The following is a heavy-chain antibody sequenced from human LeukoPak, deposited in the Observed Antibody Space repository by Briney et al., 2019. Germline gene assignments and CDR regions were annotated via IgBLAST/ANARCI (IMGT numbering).Heavy chain of an antibody. Sequence: ASVKVARKASGYTFTSYGISWVRQAPGQGLEWMGWISAYNGNTNYAQKLQGRVTMTTDTSTSTAYMELRSLRSDDTAVYYCAIVYCSSTSCFHWFDPWGQGTLVTVSS. CDR2: ISAYNGNT. D-gene: IGHD2-2*01. CDR3: AIVYCSSTSCFHWFDP. V-gene: IGHV1-18*01. J-gene: IGHJ5*02. CDR1: GYTFTSYG.